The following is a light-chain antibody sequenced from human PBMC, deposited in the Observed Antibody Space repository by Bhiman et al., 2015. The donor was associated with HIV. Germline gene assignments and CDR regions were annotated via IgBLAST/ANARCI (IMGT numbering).Light chain of an antibody. J-gene: IGLJ1*01. CDR3: SSYASGTTDYV. CDR1: SSDVGGYNY. CDR2: DVT. Sequence: QSALAQPASVSGSPGQSITISCTGTSSDVGGYNYVSWYQVHPGKAPKLIIYDVTKRPSGVSNRFSGSKSDNTASLAISGLRAEDEADYYCSSYASGTTDYVFGAWDQGPPS. V-gene: IGLV2-14*03.